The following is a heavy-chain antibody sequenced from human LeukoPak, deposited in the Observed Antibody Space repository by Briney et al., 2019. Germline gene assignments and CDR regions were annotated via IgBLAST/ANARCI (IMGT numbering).Heavy chain of an antibody. J-gene: IGHJ4*02. CDR2: ISSSGSTI. D-gene: IGHD3-3*01. Sequence: GGSLRLSCAASGFTFSDYYMSWIRQAPGKGVEWVSYISSSGSTIYYSDSVKGRFTISGDNAKNSLYLQMNSLRAEDTAVYYCARARNFGVVITQIDYWGQGTLVTVSS. CDR1: GFTFSDYY. CDR3: ARARNFGVVITQIDY. V-gene: IGHV3-11*01.